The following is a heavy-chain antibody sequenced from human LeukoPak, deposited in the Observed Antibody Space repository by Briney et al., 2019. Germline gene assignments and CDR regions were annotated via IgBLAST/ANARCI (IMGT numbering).Heavy chain of an antibody. Sequence: SDTLSLTCAVSGYSISSSNWWGWIRQPPGKGLEWIGYIYYSGSIYYNPSLKSRVTMSVDTSKNQFSLKLSSVTAADTAVYYCAREAYYYDSSGSIRTFDYWGPGTLVTVSS. CDR1: GYSISSSNW. V-gene: IGHV4-28*03. J-gene: IGHJ4*02. CDR2: IYYSGSI. D-gene: IGHD3-22*01. CDR3: AREAYYYDSSGSIRTFDY.